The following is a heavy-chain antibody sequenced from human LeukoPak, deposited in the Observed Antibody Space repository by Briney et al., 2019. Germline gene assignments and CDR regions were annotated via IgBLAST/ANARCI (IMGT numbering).Heavy chain of an antibody. CDR2: INPNSGGI. J-gene: IGHJ4*02. D-gene: IGHD2-2*01. CDR3: ARVLGYCSSTSCPWPDY. V-gene: IGHV1-2*02. Sequence: ASVKVSCKASGYAFTGYYMHWVRQAPGPGLEWMGWINPNSGGINYAQKFQGRVTMTRDTSISTAYMELSRLRSDDTAVYYCARVLGYCSSTSCPWPDYWGQGTLVSVSS. CDR1: GYAFTGYY.